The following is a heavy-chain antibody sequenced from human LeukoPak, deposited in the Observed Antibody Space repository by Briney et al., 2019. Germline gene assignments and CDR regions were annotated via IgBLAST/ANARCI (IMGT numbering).Heavy chain of an antibody. Sequence: HTGGSLRLPCAASGITFGNDWMRWVRQGPGKGLVWISRINSDGGGAIYADSVKGRFTVSRDNAKNTLYLQMNGLRAEDTAVYYCARDVPHNWFDTWGQGTLVTVSS. J-gene: IGHJ5*02. CDR3: ARDVPHNWFDT. CDR1: GITFGNDW. V-gene: IGHV3-74*01. CDR2: INSDGGGA.